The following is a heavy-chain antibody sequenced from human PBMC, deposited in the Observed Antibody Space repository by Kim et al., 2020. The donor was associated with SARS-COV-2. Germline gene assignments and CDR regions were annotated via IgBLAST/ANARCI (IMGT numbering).Heavy chain of an antibody. CDR1: GGSFSGYY. V-gene: IGHV4-34*01. J-gene: IGHJ4*02. D-gene: IGHD3-10*01. CDR3: ARRLSNTSGWGSHYCDL. CDR2: INHSGRT. Sequence: SETLSLTCAVYGGSFSGYYWSWIRKPPGKGLEWIGEINHSGRTHYNPSLKSRVTISVDTSKNQFSLKLTSVTAADTAVYYCARRLSNTSGWGSHYCDLWGQGTLVTVSS.